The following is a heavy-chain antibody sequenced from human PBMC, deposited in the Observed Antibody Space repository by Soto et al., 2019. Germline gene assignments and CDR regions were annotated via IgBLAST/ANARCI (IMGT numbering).Heavy chain of an antibody. CDR1: GDAFSSYA. D-gene: IGHD4-17*01. V-gene: IGHV1-69*01. Sequence: QVQLIQSGAAVKKPGSSVKVSCHTSGDAFSSYAMSWVRQGPGQGLEWMGGIIPMFGTPIYTEKFQGRVTITADETTRAVYMELRSLTSDDSAVYYCARSYSVTTSSYYGMDVWGHGTTIIVS. J-gene: IGHJ6*02. CDR2: IIPMFGTP. CDR3: ARSYSVTTSSYYGMDV.